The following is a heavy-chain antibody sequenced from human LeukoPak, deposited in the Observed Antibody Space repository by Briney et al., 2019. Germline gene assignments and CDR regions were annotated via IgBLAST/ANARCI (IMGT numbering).Heavy chain of an antibody. V-gene: IGHV1-8*01. CDR3: ARHEVLPTPYYYGMDV. D-gene: IGHD2-15*01. J-gene: IGHJ6*02. Sequence: ASVKVSCKASGYTFTSYDINWVRQATGQGLEWMGWMNPNSGNTGYAQKFQGRVTMTRNTSISTAYTELSSLRSEDTAVYYCARHEVLPTPYYYGMDVWGQGTTVTVSS. CDR2: MNPNSGNT. CDR1: GYTFTSYD.